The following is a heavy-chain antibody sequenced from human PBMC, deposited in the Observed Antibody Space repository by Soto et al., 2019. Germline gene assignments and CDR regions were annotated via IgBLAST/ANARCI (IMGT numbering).Heavy chain of an antibody. CDR2: ILVGGST. V-gene: IGHV3-23*01. CDR3: AKATATGGGAFDI. Sequence: PGGSLRLSCAASGFTGRGYGMSWVRQSPGKGLEWVSTILVGGSTHYPDSVKGRFTISRDDSKNTVFLQMNSLTAGDTAVYYCAKATATGGGAFDICGQGTMVTVSS. D-gene: IGHD3-9*01. J-gene: IGHJ3*02. CDR1: GFTGRGYG.